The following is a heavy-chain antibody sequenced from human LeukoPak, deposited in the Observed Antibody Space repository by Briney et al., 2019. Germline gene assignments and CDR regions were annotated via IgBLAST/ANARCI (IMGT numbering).Heavy chain of an antibody. D-gene: IGHD5-18*01. J-gene: IGHJ4*02. CDR2: INPNSGGT. Sequence: ASVKVSCKASGYTFTGYYMHWVRQAPGQGLEWMGWINPNSGGTNYAQKFQGRVTMTRDTSISTAYMELSRLRSDDTAVYYCARDRHRYSYGCIDYWGQGTLVTVSS. V-gene: IGHV1-2*02. CDR1: GYTFTGYY. CDR3: ARDRHRYSYGCIDY.